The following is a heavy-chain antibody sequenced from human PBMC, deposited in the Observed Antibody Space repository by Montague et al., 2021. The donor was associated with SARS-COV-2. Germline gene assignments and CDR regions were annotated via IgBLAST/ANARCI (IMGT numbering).Heavy chain of an antibody. Sequence: TLSLTCTVSGGSISSGGYYWSWIRQHPGKGLEWIGYIYYSGSTYYNPSLKSRVTISVDTSKNQFSLKLSSVTAADTAVYYCARCITMFGVVGSWFDPWGQGTLVTVSS. CDR2: IYYSGST. CDR1: GGSISSGGYY. CDR3: ARCITMFGVVGSWFDP. V-gene: IGHV4-31*03. J-gene: IGHJ5*02. D-gene: IGHD3-3*01.